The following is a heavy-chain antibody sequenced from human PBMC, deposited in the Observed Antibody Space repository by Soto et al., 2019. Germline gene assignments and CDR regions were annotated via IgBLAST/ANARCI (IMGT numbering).Heavy chain of an antibody. J-gene: IGHJ3*02. CDR2: IYYSGST. D-gene: IGHD3-3*01. CDR1: GGSISSSSYY. CDR3: ASDDFWSGYYEAFDI. V-gene: IGHV4-39*01. Sequence: QLQLQESGPGLVKPSETLSLTCTVSGGSISSSSYYWGWIRQPPGKGLEWIGSIYYSGSTYYNPSLKSRVTMSVDTSKNQFSLKLSSVTAADTAVYYCASDDFWSGYYEAFDIWGQGTMVTVSS.